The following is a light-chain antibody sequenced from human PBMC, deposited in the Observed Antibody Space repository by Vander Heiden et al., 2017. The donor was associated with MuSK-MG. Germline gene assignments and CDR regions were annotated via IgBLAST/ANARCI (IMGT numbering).Light chain of an antibody. Sequence: EIVLTQSPATLSLSPGERATLSCRASQSVSSYLAWYQQKPGQAPRLLIYDASNRATGIPARFSGSGSGTDFTLTISILEPEDFAVYYCQLRLNWPQTFGGGTKVEIK. CDR1: QSVSSY. J-gene: IGKJ4*01. CDR2: DAS. V-gene: IGKV3-11*01. CDR3: QLRLNWPQT.